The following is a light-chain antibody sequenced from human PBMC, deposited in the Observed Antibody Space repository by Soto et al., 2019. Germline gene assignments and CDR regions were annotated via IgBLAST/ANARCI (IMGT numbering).Light chain of an antibody. Sequence: DIQITESPSTLSASLGDRVTITCRASQSISSWLAWYQQKPGKAPKLLIYKASSLESGVPSRFSGSGSGTEFTLTISSLQPDDFATYYCQQYNSYSGTLGQGTKVDIK. J-gene: IGKJ1*01. CDR2: KAS. CDR3: QQYNSYSGT. CDR1: QSISSW. V-gene: IGKV1-5*03.